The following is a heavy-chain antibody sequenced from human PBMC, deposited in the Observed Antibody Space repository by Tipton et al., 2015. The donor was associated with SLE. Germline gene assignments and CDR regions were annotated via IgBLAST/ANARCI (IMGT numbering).Heavy chain of an antibody. J-gene: IGHJ6*02. CDR1: GGTFSRYS. CDR3: AREPFLRYLDWLEGPGGYYYGMDV. D-gene: IGHD3-9*01. V-gene: IGHV1-69*18. CDR2: FNPIFGTV. Sequence: QVQLVQSGPEVKKPGASVKVSCKASGGTFSRYSINWVRQAPGQGLEWMGRFNPIFGTVNYAQRFQDRVTITADESTRTAYMELSSLRSEDAAVYYCAREPFLRYLDWLEGPGGYYYGMDVWGQGTTVTVSS.